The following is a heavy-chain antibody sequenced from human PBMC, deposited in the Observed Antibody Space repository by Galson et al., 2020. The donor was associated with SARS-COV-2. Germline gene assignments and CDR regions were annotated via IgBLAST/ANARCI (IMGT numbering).Heavy chain of an antibody. CDR2: ISYDGSNK. CDR3: AKDLSHDYGDYGPRDY. V-gene: IGHV3-30*18. J-gene: IGHJ4*02. D-gene: IGHD4-17*01. Sequence: TGGSLRLSCAASGFTFSSSGMHWVRQAPGKGLEWVAVISYDGSNKYYADSVNGRFTISRDKSKNTLYLQMNSLRAEDTAVYYCAKDLSHDYGDYGPRDYWGQGTLVTVSS. CDR1: GFTFSSSG.